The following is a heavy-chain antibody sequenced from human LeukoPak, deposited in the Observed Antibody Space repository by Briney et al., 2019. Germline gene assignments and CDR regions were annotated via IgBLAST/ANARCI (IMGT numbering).Heavy chain of an antibody. V-gene: IGHV3-74*01. J-gene: IGHJ4*02. CDR2: INSDGSST. CDR1: GFTFSSYW. CDR3: ARARTYYDYVWGSYRLDY. D-gene: IGHD3-16*02. Sequence: GGSLRLSCAASGFTFSSYWMHWVRQAPGKGLVWVSRINSDGSSTSYADSVKGRLTISRDNAKNTLYLQMNSLRAEDTAVYYCARARTYYDYVWGSYRLDYWGQGTLVTVSS.